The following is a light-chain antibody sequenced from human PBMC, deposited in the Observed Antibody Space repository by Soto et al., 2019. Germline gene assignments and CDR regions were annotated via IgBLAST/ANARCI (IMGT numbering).Light chain of an antibody. CDR2: AAS. CDR1: QSISSY. J-gene: IGKJ5*01. V-gene: IGKV1-39*01. Sequence: DIQMTQSPSSLSASLGDRVTITCGASQSISSYLNWYQQKPGKAPKLLIYAASSLQSGVPSRFSGSGSGTEFTLTSSSLQPEDFATYYCQQINVYPLTFGQGTRLEIK. CDR3: QQINVYPLT.